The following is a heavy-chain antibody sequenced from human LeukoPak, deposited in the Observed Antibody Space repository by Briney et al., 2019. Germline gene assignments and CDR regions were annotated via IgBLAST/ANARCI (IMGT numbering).Heavy chain of an antibody. V-gene: IGHV3-20*04. CDR1: GLSFDDYD. J-gene: IGHJ5*02. D-gene: IGHD6-19*01. CDR3: AREVYRIGVGGFDP. Sequence: GGSLRLSCAASGLSFDDYDMAWLRQAPGKGLEWVSDIDWKGRPTSYADSVKGRFTISRDNAKKSLYLQMDSLRAEDTALYYCAREVYRIGVGGFDPWGQGTLVIVSS. CDR2: IDWKGRPT.